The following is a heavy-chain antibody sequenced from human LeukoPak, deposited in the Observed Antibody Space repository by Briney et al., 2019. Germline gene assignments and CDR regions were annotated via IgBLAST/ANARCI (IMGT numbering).Heavy chain of an antibody. J-gene: IGHJ4*02. Sequence: PGGSLRLSCAASGFTFSSYAMSWVRQAPGKGLEWVSVIYSGGSTYYADSVKGRFTISRDNAKNSLYLQMDSLRDEDTAVYYCARDRDYAFDYWGQGTLVTVSS. D-gene: IGHD4-17*01. V-gene: IGHV3-66*01. CDR2: IYSGGST. CDR1: GFTFSSYA. CDR3: ARDRDYAFDY.